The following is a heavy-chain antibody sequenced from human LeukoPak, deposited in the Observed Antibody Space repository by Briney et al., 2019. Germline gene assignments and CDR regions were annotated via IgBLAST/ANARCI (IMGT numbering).Heavy chain of an antibody. CDR2: ISSSSSTI. Sequence: GGSLRLSCAASGFTFSSYSMNWVRQAPGKGLEWVSCISSSSSTIYYADSVKGRFTISRDNAKNSLYLQMNSLRAEDTAVYYCARNSIAARPLDYWGQGTLVTVSS. D-gene: IGHD6-6*01. V-gene: IGHV3-48*01. CDR3: ARNSIAARPLDY. CDR1: GFTFSSYS. J-gene: IGHJ4*02.